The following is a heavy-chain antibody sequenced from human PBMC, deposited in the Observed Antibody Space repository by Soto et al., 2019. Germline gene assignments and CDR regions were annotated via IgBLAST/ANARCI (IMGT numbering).Heavy chain of an antibody. CDR3: ASPDRFNFAFDI. CDR2: VIPIFHTP. CDR1: GGTFSNFA. Sequence: SVKVSCKASGGTFSNFAINWLRQAPGQGLEWMGGVIPIFHTPLYAQRFQGRVTITADTSTRTVYMELSSLRSEDTAVYYCASPDRFNFAFDIWGQVTMVAVSS. V-gene: IGHV1-69*06. J-gene: IGHJ3*02.